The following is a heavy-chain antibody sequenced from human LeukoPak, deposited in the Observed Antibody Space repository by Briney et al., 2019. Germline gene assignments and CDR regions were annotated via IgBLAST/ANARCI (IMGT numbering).Heavy chain of an antibody. CDR1: GYTFTDYA. Sequence: ASVKVSCKASGYTFTDYAIHWVRQAPGQRLERMGWINAGNGGTKYSQKFQGRVTITRDTSASIVYMELSSLISEDTALYSCARGSTSDWPFDYWGQGTRVTVSS. CDR3: ARGSTSDWPFDY. J-gene: IGHJ4*02. D-gene: IGHD2-2*01. CDR2: INAGNGGT. V-gene: IGHV1-3*01.